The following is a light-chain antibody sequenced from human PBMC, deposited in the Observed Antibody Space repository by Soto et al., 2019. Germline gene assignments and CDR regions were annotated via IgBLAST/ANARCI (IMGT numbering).Light chain of an antibody. Sequence: DIVLTQSPATLSLSPGETATLSCRASQSVNSYLAWYQQKPGQAPRLLIYDASNRATGIPARFSGSGSGTDFTLSISSLEPEDFAVYFCQQRSNWPITFGQGTRLEIK. CDR1: QSVNSY. J-gene: IGKJ5*01. V-gene: IGKV3-11*01. CDR2: DAS. CDR3: QQRSNWPIT.